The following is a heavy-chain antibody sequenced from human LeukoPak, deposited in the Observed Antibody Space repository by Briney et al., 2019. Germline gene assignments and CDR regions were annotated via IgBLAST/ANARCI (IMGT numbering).Heavy chain of an antibody. D-gene: IGHD5-12*01. Sequence: GGSLRLSCAASGFTFSSYWMSWVRQAPGKGLEWVANIKQDGSEKYYVDSVKGRFTISRDNAKNSLYLQMNSLRAEDTAVYYCARDVNGYDWGERNDAFDIWGQGTMVTVSS. CDR2: IKQDGSEK. V-gene: IGHV3-7*01. CDR3: ARDVNGYDWGERNDAFDI. J-gene: IGHJ3*02. CDR1: GFTFSSYW.